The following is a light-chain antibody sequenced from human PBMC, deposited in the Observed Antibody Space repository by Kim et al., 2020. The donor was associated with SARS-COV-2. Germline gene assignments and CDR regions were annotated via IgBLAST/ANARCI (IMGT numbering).Light chain of an antibody. Sequence: EIVLTQSPGTLSLSPGERATLSCRASQSVSSSHLAGYQQKPGQAPRLLIYGASSRATGIPDRFSGSGSGTDFTLTISRLEPEDFAVYYCQQYGSSYTFGQGTKLEI. V-gene: IGKV3-20*01. J-gene: IGKJ2*01. CDR1: QSVSSSH. CDR3: QQYGSSYT. CDR2: GAS.